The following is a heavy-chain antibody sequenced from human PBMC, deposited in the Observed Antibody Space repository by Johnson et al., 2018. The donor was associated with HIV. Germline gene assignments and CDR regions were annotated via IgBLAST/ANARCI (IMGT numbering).Heavy chain of an antibody. CDR2: ISSSGSTI. CDR3: ARPEYYDSSGLDAFDI. V-gene: IGHV3-11*04. CDR1: GFTFSYYY. D-gene: IGHD3-22*01. J-gene: IGHJ3*02. Sequence: QMQLVESGGGLVKPGWSLRLSCAASGFTFSYYYMSWIRQAPGKGLEWVSYISSSGSTIYYADSVKGRFTISRDNAKNSLYLQMNSLRAEDTAVYYCARPEYYDSSGLDAFDIWGQGTMVTVSS.